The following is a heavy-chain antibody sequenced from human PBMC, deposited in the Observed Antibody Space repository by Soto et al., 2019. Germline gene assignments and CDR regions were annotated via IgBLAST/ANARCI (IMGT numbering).Heavy chain of an antibody. Sequence: GGSLRLSCAASGFTFSSYGMHWVRQAPGKGLEWVAVISYDGSNKYYADSVKGRFTISRDNSKNTLYLQMNSLRAEDTAVYYCAKEDCSGGSCYSSVELPNWGKGTTVTVSS. J-gene: IGHJ6*04. V-gene: IGHV3-30*18. CDR1: GFTFSSYG. CDR2: ISYDGSNK. D-gene: IGHD2-15*01. CDR3: AKEDCSGGSCYSSVELPN.